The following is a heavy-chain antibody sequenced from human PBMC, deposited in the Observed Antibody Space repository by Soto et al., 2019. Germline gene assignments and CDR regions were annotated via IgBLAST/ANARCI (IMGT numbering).Heavy chain of an antibody. Sequence: VQLVQSGNVVQKPGSSVKVSCKTSGYTFSSYGIIWVRQAPGQGLEWMGWISGYNGNADYAQRFRGRVNMTTDTSTTTVFMELRDQRSDDTALYFCAREGSLGELSYWGQGSLVTVS. J-gene: IGHJ4*02. CDR2: ISGYNGNA. CDR3: AREGSLGELSY. V-gene: IGHV1-18*01. CDR1: GYTFSSYG. D-gene: IGHD3-16*02.